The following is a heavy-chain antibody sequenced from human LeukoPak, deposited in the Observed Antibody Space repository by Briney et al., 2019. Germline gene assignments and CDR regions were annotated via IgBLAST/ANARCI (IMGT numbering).Heavy chain of an antibody. Sequence: PGGSLRLSCAASGFTFSSYTMSWVRQAPGKGLEWVSAISSSGGSTYYADSVKGRFTISRDNSKNTLYLQMNSLRAEDTAVYFCARTDSSGWGAYWGQGSLVTVSS. CDR2: ISSSGGST. V-gene: IGHV3-23*01. D-gene: IGHD6-19*01. CDR1: GFTFSSYT. J-gene: IGHJ1*01. CDR3: ARTDSSGWGAY.